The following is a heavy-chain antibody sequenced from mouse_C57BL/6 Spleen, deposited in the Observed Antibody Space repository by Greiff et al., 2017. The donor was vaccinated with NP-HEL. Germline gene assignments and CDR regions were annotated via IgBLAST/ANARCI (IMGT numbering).Heavy chain of an antibody. J-gene: IGHJ3*01. CDR2: INPNNGGT. D-gene: IGHD2-5*01. CDR3: AYSNYGFFAY. V-gene: IGHV1-18*01. Sequence: EVKLQESGPELVKPGASVKIPCKASGYTFTDYNMDWVKQSHGKSLEWIGDINPNNGGTIYNQKFKGKATLTVDKSSSTAYMELRSLTSEDTAVYYCAYSNYGFFAYWGQGTLVTVSA. CDR1: GYTFTDYN.